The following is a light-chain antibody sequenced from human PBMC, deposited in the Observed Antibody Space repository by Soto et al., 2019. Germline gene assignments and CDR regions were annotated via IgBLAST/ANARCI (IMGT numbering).Light chain of an antibody. J-gene: IGKJ2*01. Sequence: DIQMTQSHSTLSASVGDRVTITCRASQSISSWLAWYQQKPGKAPKLLIYKASSLESGVPSRFSGSGSGTEFTLTISSLQPDDVATYYCQQYNSYPYTFGQGTKLEIK. CDR3: QQYNSYPYT. CDR1: QSISSW. V-gene: IGKV1-5*03. CDR2: KAS.